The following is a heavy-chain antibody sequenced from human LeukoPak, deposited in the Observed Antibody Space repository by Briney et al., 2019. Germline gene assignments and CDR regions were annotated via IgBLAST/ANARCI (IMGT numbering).Heavy chain of an antibody. CDR3: ASPTSGSFEYFQH. V-gene: IGHV4-39*01. J-gene: IGHJ1*01. CDR1: GGSISSSSYY. CDR2: IYYSGST. Sequence: SETLSLTCTVSGGSISSSSYYWGWIRQPPGKGLEWIGSIYYSGSTYYNPSLKSRVTISVDTSKNQFSLKLSSVTAADTAVCYCASPTSGSFEYFQHWGQGTLVTVSS. D-gene: IGHD1-26*01.